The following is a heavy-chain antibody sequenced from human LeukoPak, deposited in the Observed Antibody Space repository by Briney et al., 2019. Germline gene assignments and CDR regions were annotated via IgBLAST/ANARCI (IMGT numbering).Heavy chain of an antibody. D-gene: IGHD3-22*01. Sequence: SETLSLTCTVSGGSIRTSPWTWIRQPPGKGLEYIGYLNYTGNANYSPSLKSRVTMSLDTSKKQFSLKLRSVTAADTAVYYCARLNNYDRSGYFSPNGFDIWGQGTMVTVSS. J-gene: IGHJ3*02. CDR1: GGSIRTSP. CDR2: LNYTGNA. CDR3: ARLNNYDRSGYFSPNGFDI. V-gene: IGHV4-59*08.